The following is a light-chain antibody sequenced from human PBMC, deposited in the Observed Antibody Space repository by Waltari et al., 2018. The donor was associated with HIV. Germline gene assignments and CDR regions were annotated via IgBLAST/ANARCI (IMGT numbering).Light chain of an antibody. V-gene: IGLV1-47*01. CDR1: SSNTGSNS. J-gene: IGLJ3*02. CDR2: RTN. Sequence: QSVVTQPPSASGTPGHRVTISCSGSSSNTGSNSVYWYQQRPGTAPKLLIYRTNQRSSGVPDRLSGSKSGTSASLAISGLRPEDEAEYYCAAWDDSLSGWVFGGGTKLTVL. CDR3: AAWDDSLSGWV.